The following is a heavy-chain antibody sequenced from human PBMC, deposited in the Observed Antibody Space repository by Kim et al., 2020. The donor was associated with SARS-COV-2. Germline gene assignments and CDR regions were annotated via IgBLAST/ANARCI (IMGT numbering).Heavy chain of an antibody. V-gene: IGHV1-46*01. D-gene: IGHD3-16*02. CDR1: GYTFTSYY. CDR3: ARDSTGDYVWGSYRYTHGDLVY. CDR2: INPSGGST. Sequence: ASVKVSCKASGYTFTSYYMHWVRQAPGQGLEWMGIINPSGGSTSYAQKFQGRVTMTRDTSTSTVYMELSSLRSEDTAVYYCARDSTGDYVWGSYRYTHGDLVYWGQGTLVTVSS. J-gene: IGHJ4*02.